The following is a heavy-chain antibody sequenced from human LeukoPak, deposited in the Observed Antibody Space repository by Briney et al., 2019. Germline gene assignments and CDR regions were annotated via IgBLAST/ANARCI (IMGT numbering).Heavy chain of an antibody. CDR2: ISGSGGST. Sequence: GGSLRLSCAASGFTFSSYAMSWVRQAPGKGLEWVSAISGSGGSTYYADSVKGRFTISRDNSKDTLYLQMNSLRAEDTAVYYCATEPRNYYYYMDVWGKGTTVTVSS. V-gene: IGHV3-23*01. J-gene: IGHJ6*03. CDR1: GFTFSSYA. D-gene: IGHD1-14*01. CDR3: ATEPRNYYYYMDV.